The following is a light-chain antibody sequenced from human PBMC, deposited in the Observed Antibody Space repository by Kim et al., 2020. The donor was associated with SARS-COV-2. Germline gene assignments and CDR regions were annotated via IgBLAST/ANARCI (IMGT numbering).Light chain of an antibody. CDR2: GDN. V-gene: IGLV1-40*01. Sequence: QSVLTQPPSVSGAPGQRVTISCTGSSSNIGAGYDVHWYQQLPGTAPQLLIYGDNNRPSGVPDRFSGSKSGTSASLAITGLQAEDEADYYCQSYDNSLSGSRVFGGGTQLTVL. CDR1: SSNIGAGYD. CDR3: QSYDNSLSGSRV. J-gene: IGLJ3*02.